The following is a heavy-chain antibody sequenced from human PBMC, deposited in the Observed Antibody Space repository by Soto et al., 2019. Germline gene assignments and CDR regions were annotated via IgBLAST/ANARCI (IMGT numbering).Heavy chain of an antibody. CDR1: GYTFTGYY. CDR2: INPNSGGT. D-gene: IGHD4-17*01. J-gene: IGHJ4*02. CDR3: AISRPPTAYDYGHYFYFAY. V-gene: IGHV1-2*02. Sequence: ASVKVSCKASGYTFTGYYMHWVRQAPGQGLEWMGWINPNSGGTNDAQKFQGRVTMTRDTSISTAYMELSRLRSDDTAVYYCAISRPPTAYDYGHYFYFAYWGQGTLVTVSS.